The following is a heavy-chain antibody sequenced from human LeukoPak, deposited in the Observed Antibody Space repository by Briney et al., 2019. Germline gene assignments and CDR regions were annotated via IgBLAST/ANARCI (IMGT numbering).Heavy chain of an antibody. CDR1: GGTFSSYA. CDR2: INTNPGNP. V-gene: IGHV7-4-1*02. Sequence: ASVKVSCKASGGTFSSYAMNWVRQAPGQGLEWMGWINTNPGNPTYAQAFTGRFVFSLDTSVSTAYLQISSLKAEDTAVYYCARDEGQQLVRFVWFDPWGQGTLVTVSS. D-gene: IGHD6-13*01. CDR3: ARDEGQQLVRFVWFDP. J-gene: IGHJ5*02.